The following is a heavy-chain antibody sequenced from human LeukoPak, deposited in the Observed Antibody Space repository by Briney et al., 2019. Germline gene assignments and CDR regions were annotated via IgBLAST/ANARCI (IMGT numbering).Heavy chain of an antibody. Sequence: QAGGSLRLSCAASGFTFSSYWMHWVRQAPGKGLVWVSRINSDGSSTSYADSVKGRFTISRDNAKNTLYLQMNSLRAEDTAVYYCARMSVWGSYRFAFDYWGQGTLVTVSS. J-gene: IGHJ4*02. V-gene: IGHV3-74*01. CDR2: INSDGSST. CDR1: GFTFSSYW. D-gene: IGHD3-16*02. CDR3: ARMSVWGSYRFAFDY.